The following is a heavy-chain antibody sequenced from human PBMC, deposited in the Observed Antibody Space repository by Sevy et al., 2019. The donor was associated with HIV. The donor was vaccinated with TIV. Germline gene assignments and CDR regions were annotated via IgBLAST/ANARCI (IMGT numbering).Heavy chain of an antibody. D-gene: IGHD4-17*01. Sequence: GGYLRLSCAASEFTFRNAWMSCVRQAPGKGLEGVGRIKSSADNGTTQYAESVRGRFTIFRDDSKKILYLQMNSLKTEYTAVNVCSTEPVRMMVTTTSWVMGPFDFWGQGTVVSVSS. V-gene: IGHV3-15*01. J-gene: IGHJ4*02. CDR2: IKSSADNGTT. CDR3: STEPVRMMVTTTSWVMGPFDF. CDR1: EFTFRNAW.